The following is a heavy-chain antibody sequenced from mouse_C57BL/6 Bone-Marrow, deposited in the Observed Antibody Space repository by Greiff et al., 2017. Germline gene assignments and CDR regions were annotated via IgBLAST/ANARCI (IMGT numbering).Heavy chain of an antibody. Sequence: QVQLQQPGAELVKPGASVKLSCKASGYTFTSYWMHWVKQRPGQGLEWIGMIHPNSGSTNYNEKFKSKATLTVDKSSSTAYMQLSSLTSEDSAVYYCAREGWFYFGYWGQGTTLTVSS. CDR1: GYTFTSYW. J-gene: IGHJ2*01. V-gene: IGHV1-64*01. D-gene: IGHD2-3*01. CDR2: IHPNSGST. CDR3: AREGWFYFGY.